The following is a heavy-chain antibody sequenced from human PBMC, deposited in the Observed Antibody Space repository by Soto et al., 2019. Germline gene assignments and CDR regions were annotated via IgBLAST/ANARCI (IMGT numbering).Heavy chain of an antibody. V-gene: IGHV3-23*01. J-gene: IGHJ4*02. CDR3: AKTVTRRDEYFDY. CDR1: GFTFSSYA. Sequence: EVPLLASGGGLVQPGGSLRLSCAASGFTFSSYAMSWVRQAPGKGLEWVSAISGSGGSTYYADSVKGRFTISRDNSKNTLYLQMNSLRAEDTAVYYCAKTVTRRDEYFDYWGQGTLVTVSS. D-gene: IGHD4-4*01. CDR2: ISGSGGST.